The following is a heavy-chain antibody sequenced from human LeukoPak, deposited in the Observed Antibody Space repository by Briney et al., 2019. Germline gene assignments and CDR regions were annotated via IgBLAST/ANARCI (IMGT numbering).Heavy chain of an antibody. CDR1: GVTFSSYV. D-gene: IGHD4-17*01. V-gene: IGHV3-23*01. Sequence: PGGSLRLSCVVSGVTFSSYVMSWVRQAPGKGLEWVASISGSGGSTYYVYSVKGRLTISRDNSKNMLYLHVSSLRAEDTAVYYCAKDLGATYGDYFDYWGQGTLVTVSS. J-gene: IGHJ4*02. CDR2: ISGSGGST. CDR3: AKDLGATYGDYFDY.